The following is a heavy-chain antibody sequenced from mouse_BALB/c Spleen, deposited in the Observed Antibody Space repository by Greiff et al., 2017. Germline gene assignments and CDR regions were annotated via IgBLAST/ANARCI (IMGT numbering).Heavy chain of an antibody. CDR1: GFTFSDYY. J-gene: IGHJ4*01. CDR2: ISDGGSYT. V-gene: IGHV5-4*02. D-gene: IGHD1-2*01. CDR3: ARESNSLLRDGAMDY. Sequence: EVKLVESGGGLVKPGGSLKLSCAASGFTFSDYYMYWVRQTPEKRLEWVATISDGGSYTYYPDSVKGRFTISRDNAKNNLYLQMSSLKSEDTAMYYCARESNSLLRDGAMDYWGQGTSVTVSS.